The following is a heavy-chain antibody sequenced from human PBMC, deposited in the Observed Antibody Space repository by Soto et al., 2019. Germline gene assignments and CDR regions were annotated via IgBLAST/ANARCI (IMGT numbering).Heavy chain of an antibody. CDR3: AREGGGNYAYYCYMYV. D-gene: IGHD4-4*01. Sequence: QVQLVESGGGVVQPGRSLRLSCAASGFTFSSYGMHWVRQAPGKGLEWVAVIWYDGSNKYYADSVKGRFTISRDNSKNTLYLQMNSLRAEDTAVYYCAREGGGNYAYYCYMYVWGKGTTVTVSS. V-gene: IGHV3-33*01. CDR2: IWYDGSNK. J-gene: IGHJ6*03. CDR1: GFTFSSYG.